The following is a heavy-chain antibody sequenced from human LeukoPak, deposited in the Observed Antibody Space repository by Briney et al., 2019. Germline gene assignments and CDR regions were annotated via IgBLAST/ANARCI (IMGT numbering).Heavy chain of an antibody. V-gene: IGHV1-2*02. D-gene: IGHD2-15*01. CDR1: GYTFTGYY. J-gene: IGHJ4*02. CDR2: INPNSGGT. Sequence: GASVKVSCKASGYTFTGYYMHWVRQAPGQGLEWMGWINPNSGGTNYAQKFQGRVTMTRDTPISTAYMELSRLRSDDTAVYYCARDRQDIVVVVAATNGVDYWGQGTLVTVSS. CDR3: ARDRQDIVVVVAATNGVDY.